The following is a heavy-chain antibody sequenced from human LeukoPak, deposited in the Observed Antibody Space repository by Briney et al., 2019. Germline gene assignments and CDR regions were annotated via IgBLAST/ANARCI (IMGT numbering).Heavy chain of an antibody. CDR1: GYTFTSYG. Sequence: ASVKVSCKASGYTFTSYGISWVRQAPGQGLEWMGWISAYNGNTNYAQKLQGRVTMTTDTSTSTAYMELRSLRSDDTAVYYCARSGSSYTSSWSSWFDPWSQGTLVTVSS. V-gene: IGHV1-18*01. CDR2: ISAYNGNT. D-gene: IGHD6-13*01. CDR3: ARSGSSYTSSWSSWFDP. J-gene: IGHJ5*02.